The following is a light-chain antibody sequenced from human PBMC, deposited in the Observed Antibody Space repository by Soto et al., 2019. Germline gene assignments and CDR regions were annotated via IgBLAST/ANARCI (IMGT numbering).Light chain of an antibody. J-gene: IGLJ2*01. V-gene: IGLV2-14*03. CDR2: DVS. CDR3: SSYTTSSTHVV. CDR1: SSDVGGYNY. Sequence: QSVLTQPASVSGSPGQSITISSTGTSSDVGGYNYVSWYQEHPDKAPKLMIFDVSNRPSGVSNRFTGSKSGNTASLTISGLQAEDEADYYCSSYTTSSTHVVFGGGTQLTVL.